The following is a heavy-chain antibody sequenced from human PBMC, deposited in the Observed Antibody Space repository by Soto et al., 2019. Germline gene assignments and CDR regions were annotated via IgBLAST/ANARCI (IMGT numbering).Heavy chain of an antibody. V-gene: IGHV4-34*01. J-gene: IGHJ5*02. CDR1: GGSFSGYY. Sequence: SETLSLTCAVYGGSFSGYYWSWIRQRPGKGLEWIGEINHSGSTNYNPSLKSRVTISVDTSKNQFSLELSSVTAADTAVYYCAREERYCSGGSCYFGTPQRNWFDPWGQGTLVTVSS. D-gene: IGHD2-15*01. CDR3: AREERYCSGGSCYFGTPQRNWFDP. CDR2: INHSGST.